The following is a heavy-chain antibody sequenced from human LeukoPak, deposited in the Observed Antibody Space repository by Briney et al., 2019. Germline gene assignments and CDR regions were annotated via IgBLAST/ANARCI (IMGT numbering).Heavy chain of an antibody. D-gene: IGHD2-2*01. CDR1: GFTLSSYA. J-gene: IGHJ4*02. Sequence: GGSLRLSCAASGFTLSSYAMSWVRQAPGKGLEWVSAISVSGNTYHADSVKGRFTISRDSSKNTLYLQMNSLRAEDTAVYYCAKTPHYQLLLDFDYWGQGTLVTVSS. CDR2: ISVSGNT. CDR3: AKTPHYQLLLDFDY. V-gene: IGHV3-23*01.